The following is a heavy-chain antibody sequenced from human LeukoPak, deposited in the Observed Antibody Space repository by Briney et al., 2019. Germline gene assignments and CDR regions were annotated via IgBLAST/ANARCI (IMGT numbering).Heavy chain of an antibody. CDR1: GFTFSSYG. CDR3: VKDLKYCSGGSCYGIDAFDI. Sequence: PGGSLRLSCAASGFTFSSYGMHWVRQAPGKGREGVAVISYDGSNKYYADSVKGRSTISRDNSKNTLYLQMNSLRAEDTAVYYCVKDLKYCSGGSCYGIDAFDIWGQGTMVTVSS. CDR2: ISYDGSNK. J-gene: IGHJ3*02. D-gene: IGHD2-15*01. V-gene: IGHV3-30*18.